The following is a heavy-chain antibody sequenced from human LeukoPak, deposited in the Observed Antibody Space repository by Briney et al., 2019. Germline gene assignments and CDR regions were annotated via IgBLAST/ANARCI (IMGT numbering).Heavy chain of an antibody. D-gene: IGHD3-10*01. CDR2: ISYDGSNK. Sequence: GRSLRLSCAASGFTFSSYAMHWVRQAPGKGLEWVAVISYDGSNKYYADSVKGRFTISRDNSKNTLYLQMNSLRAEDTAVYYCARGVWFGELDYWGQGTLVTVSS. CDR1: GFTFSSYA. CDR3: ARGVWFGELDY. J-gene: IGHJ4*02. V-gene: IGHV3-30-3*01.